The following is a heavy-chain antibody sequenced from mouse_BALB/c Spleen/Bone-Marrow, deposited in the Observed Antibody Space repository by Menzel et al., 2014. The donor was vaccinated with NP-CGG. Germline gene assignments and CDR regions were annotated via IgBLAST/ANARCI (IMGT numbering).Heavy chain of an antibody. CDR3: ARRWLPYAMDY. V-gene: IGHV1-14*01. D-gene: IGHD2-3*01. J-gene: IGHJ4*01. CDR2: INPYNDGT. Sequence: VQLQQSGPELVKPGASVKMSCKASGYTFTSYIMHWVMQKPGQGLEWIGYINPYNDGTKYNEKFKGKATLTSDKSSSTAYMELSSLTSEDSAVYYCARRWLPYAMDYWGQGTSVTVSS. CDR1: GYTFTSYI.